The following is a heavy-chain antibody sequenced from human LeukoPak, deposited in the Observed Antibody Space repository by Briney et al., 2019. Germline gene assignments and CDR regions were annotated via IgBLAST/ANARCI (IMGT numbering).Heavy chain of an antibody. Sequence: ASVKVSCKASGYTFTSYGISWVRQAPGQGLEWMGWISAYNANTNYAQKLQGRVTMTTDTSTSTAYMELRSLRSDDTAVYYCARAGYCSSTSCYTGRYYYYGMDVWGQGTTVTVSS. CDR1: GYTFTSYG. D-gene: IGHD2-2*02. V-gene: IGHV1-18*01. J-gene: IGHJ6*02. CDR3: ARAGYCSSTSCYTGRYYYYGMDV. CDR2: ISAYNANT.